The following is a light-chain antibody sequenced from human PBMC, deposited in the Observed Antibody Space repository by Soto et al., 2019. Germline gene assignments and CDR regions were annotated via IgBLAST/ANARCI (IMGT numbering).Light chain of an antibody. J-gene: IGLJ3*02. Sequence: QLVLTQSPSASASLGASVKLTCTLSSGYSTYAIAWHQQQSEKGPRFLMKINYDGTHSKGDGFFDRFSGSSSGAERHLTISILQSEDEADYYCQSLGTGIQVFGGGTKVTVL. V-gene: IGLV4-69*01. CDR3: QSLGTGIQV. CDR1: SGYSTYA. CDR2: INYDGTH.